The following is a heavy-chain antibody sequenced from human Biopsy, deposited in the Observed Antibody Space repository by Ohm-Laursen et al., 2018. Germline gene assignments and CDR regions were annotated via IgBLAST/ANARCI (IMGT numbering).Heavy chain of an antibody. V-gene: IGHV1-2*02. CDR3: ARATNSTGWPYYYFYGMDV. CDR2: INPNSGAT. J-gene: IGHJ6*02. Sequence: SSVKVSCNVSGYTFTDYYIHWVRQVPGQGLEWIGWINPNSGATNSAQNFQGRVTMTKDTSLNTAYMEFSRLRSDDTAVYYCARATNSTGWPYYYFYGMDVWGQGTTVTVSS. D-gene: IGHD2/OR15-2a*01. CDR1: GYTFTDYY.